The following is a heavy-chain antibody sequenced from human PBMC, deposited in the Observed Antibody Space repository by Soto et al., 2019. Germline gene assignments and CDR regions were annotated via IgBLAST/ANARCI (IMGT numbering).Heavy chain of an antibody. CDR2: ISYDGSNK. Sequence: PGGSLRLSCAASGFTFSSYAMHWVRQAPGKGLEWVAVISYDGSNKYYADSVKGRFTISRDNSKNTLYLQMNSLRAEDTAVYYCARSYDFWSGYYLGYYYGMDVWGQGTTVTVSS. D-gene: IGHD3-3*01. CDR1: GFTFSSYA. V-gene: IGHV3-30-3*01. J-gene: IGHJ6*02. CDR3: ARSYDFWSGYYLGYYYGMDV.